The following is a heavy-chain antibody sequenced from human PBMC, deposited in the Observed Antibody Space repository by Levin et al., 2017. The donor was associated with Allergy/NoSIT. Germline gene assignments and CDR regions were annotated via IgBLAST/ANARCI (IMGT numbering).Heavy chain of an antibody. V-gene: IGHV3-48*02. CDR2: ISSSSSTI. CDR3: ARGRFLAD. CDR1: GFTFRSHG. Sequence: PGGSLRLSCTASGFTFRSHGMNWVRQAPGKGLEWLSYISSSSSTIYYADSVKGRFTISRDNAKNSLSLQMNSLRDEDTAVYYCARGRFLADWGQGTLVTVSS. D-gene: IGHD3-3*01. J-gene: IGHJ4*02.